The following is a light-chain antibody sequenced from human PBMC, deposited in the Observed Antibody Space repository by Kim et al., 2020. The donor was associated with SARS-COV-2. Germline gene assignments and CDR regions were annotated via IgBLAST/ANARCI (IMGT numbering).Light chain of an antibody. CDR2: DAS. Sequence: EIVLTQSPATLSLSPGERATLSCRASQSISSSLAWYQQKPGQAPRLLIYDASNRATGIPARFSGSGSGTDFTLTISSLEAEDFAVYYCQQRSNWPRTFGQGTKVDIK. J-gene: IGKJ1*01. CDR3: QQRSNWPRT. CDR1: QSISSS. V-gene: IGKV3-11*01.